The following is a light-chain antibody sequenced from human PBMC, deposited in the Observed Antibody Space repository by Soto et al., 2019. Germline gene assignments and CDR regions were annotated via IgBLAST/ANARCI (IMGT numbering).Light chain of an antibody. Sequence: EIVLTQSPRTLSLSPAARXTPXFPSRQSVSSSYLAWYQQKPGQAPRLLIYGASTRATGIPARFSGSGSGTEFTLTISSLQSEDFAVYYCQQYNNWPPITFGQGTRLEIK. CDR3: QQYNNWPPIT. CDR1: QSVSSS. CDR2: GAS. J-gene: IGKJ5*01. V-gene: IGKV3-15*01.